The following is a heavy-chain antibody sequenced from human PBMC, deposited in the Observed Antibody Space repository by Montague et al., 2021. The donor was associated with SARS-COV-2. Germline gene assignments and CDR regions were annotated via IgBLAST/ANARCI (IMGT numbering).Heavy chain of an antibody. V-gene: IGHV4-31*03. D-gene: IGHD5-12*01. Sequence: TLSLTCTVSGGSISSGGYYWSWIRQHPGKGLEWIGCIYYSGSTYYXPSLKSRVTISVDTSKNQFSLKLSSVTAADTAVYYCARVEFDGCYDSVPLDVWGQGTTVTVSS. CDR1: GGSISSGGYY. CDR2: IYYSGST. J-gene: IGHJ6*02. CDR3: ARVEFDGCYDSVPLDV.